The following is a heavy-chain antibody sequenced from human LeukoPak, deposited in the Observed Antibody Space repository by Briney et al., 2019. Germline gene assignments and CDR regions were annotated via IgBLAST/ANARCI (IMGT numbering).Heavy chain of an antibody. CDR1: GYTFTSYG. V-gene: IGHV1-18*01. CDR2: ISAYNGNT. CDR3: ARDRKDGYSYGPYYYYGMDV. J-gene: IGHJ6*02. Sequence: PGASVKVSCKASGYTFTSYGISWVRQAPGQGLEWMGWISAYNGNTNYAQKLQGRVTMTTDTSTSTAYMELRSLRSDDTAVYYCARDRKDGYSYGPYYYYGMDVWGQGTTVTVSS. D-gene: IGHD5-18*01.